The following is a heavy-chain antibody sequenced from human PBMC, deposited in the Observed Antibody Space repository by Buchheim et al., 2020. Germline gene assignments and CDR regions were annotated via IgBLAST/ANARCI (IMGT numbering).Heavy chain of an antibody. CDR3: AKDEAVDTAMVTEAVYYYYGTDV. CDR1: GFTFSSYG. V-gene: IGHV3-30*02. CDR2: IRYDGSNK. D-gene: IGHD5-18*01. Sequence: QVQLVESGGGVVQPGRSLRLSCAASGFTFSSYGMHWVRQAPGKGLEWAAFIRYDGSNKYYADSVKGRFTISRDNSKNTRYLQMNSLRAEDTAVYYCAKDEAVDTAMVTEAVYYYYGTDVWGQGTT. J-gene: IGHJ6*02.